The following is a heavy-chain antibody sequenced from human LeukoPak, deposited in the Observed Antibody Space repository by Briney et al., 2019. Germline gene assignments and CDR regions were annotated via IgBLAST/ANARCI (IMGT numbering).Heavy chain of an antibody. CDR3: ASTQGATPDFDY. J-gene: IGHJ4*02. Sequence: PGGSLRLSCAASGFTFSSYGMSWVRQAPGKGLVWVSRINSDGSSTSYADSVKGRFTISRDNSKNTLYLQMNSLRAEDTAVYYCASTQGATPDFDYWGQGTLVTVSS. CDR2: INSDGSST. D-gene: IGHD1-26*01. V-gene: IGHV3-74*01. CDR1: GFTFSSYG.